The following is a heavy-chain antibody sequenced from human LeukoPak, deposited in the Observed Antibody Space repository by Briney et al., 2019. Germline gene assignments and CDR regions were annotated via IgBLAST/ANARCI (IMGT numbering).Heavy chain of an antibody. CDR1: GFTVSSNY. CDR3: ARGYKAAAGPIDY. Sequence: GGSLRLSCAASGFTVSSNYMSWVRQAPGKGLEWVSVIYSGGSTYYADSVKGRFTISRDNSKNTLYLQMNSLRAEDTAVYYCARGYKAAAGPIDYWGQGTLVTVSS. J-gene: IGHJ4*02. CDR2: IYSGGST. V-gene: IGHV3-53*01. D-gene: IGHD6-13*01.